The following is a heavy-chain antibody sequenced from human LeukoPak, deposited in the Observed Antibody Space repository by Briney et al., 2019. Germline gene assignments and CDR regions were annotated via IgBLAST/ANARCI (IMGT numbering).Heavy chain of an antibody. Sequence: GESLKISCKGSGYSFTSYWIGWVRQMPGKGLEWMGIIYPGDSDTRYSPSFQGQVTISADKSISTAYLQWSSLKASDTAMYYCARSDYDILTGYSRGGMDVWGQGTTVTVSS. V-gene: IGHV5-51*01. D-gene: IGHD3-9*01. CDR2: IYPGDSDT. J-gene: IGHJ6*02. CDR3: ARSDYDILTGYSRGGMDV. CDR1: GYSFTSYW.